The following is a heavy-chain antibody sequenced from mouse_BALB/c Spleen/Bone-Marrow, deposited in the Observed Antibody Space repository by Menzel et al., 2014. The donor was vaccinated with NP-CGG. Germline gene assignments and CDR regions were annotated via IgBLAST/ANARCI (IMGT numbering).Heavy chain of an antibody. Sequence: EVQGVESGGGLVKPGGSLRLSCAASGFTFSSYAMSWVRQTPEKRLERVATISSGGSYTYYPDSVKGRFTISRDNAKNTLYLQMSSLKSEDTAMYYCTRDGKGNYDYAMDYWGQGTSVTVSS. CDR3: TRDGKGNYDYAMDY. V-gene: IGHV5-6-4*01. D-gene: IGHD2-1*01. CDR2: ISSGGSYT. CDR1: GFTFSSYA. J-gene: IGHJ4*01.